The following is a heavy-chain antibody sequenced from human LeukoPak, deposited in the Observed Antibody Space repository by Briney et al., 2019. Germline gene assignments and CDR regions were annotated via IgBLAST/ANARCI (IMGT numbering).Heavy chain of an antibody. CDR1: GYSFTTYW. D-gene: IGHD1-26*01. V-gene: IGHV5-51*01. J-gene: IGHJ4*02. CDR2: IYPGDSDT. Sequence: GESLKISCKGSGYSFTTYWIGWVRQMPGKGLEWMGIIYPGDSDTRYSPSVQSQVTISADKSISTAYLQWSSLKASDTAIYYCARRLFRGSYPSFDYWGQGTLVTVSS. CDR3: ARRLFRGSYPSFDY.